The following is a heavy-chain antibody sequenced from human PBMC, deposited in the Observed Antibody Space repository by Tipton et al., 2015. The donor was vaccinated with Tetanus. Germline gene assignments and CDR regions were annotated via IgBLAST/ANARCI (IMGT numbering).Heavy chain of an antibody. CDR2: IYYSGST. J-gene: IGHJ1*01. Sequence: TLSLTCTVSGDSITSSHYYWGWVRQPPGKGLEWIGSIYYSGSTYHSPSLKSRVTMSVDTSKNQLSLKLSSVTSADTAVYYCARTSGYLYSSYWGQGTLVTVSS. CDR1: GDSITSSHYY. D-gene: IGHD3-3*01. V-gene: IGHV4-39*07. CDR3: ARTSGYLYSSY.